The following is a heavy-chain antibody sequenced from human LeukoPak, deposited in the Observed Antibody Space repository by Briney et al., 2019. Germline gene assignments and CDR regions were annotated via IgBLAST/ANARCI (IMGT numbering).Heavy chain of an antibody. Sequence: SETLSLTCTVSGGSISSGSYYWSWIRQPAGKGLEWIGRIYTSGSTNYNPSLKSRVTISVDTSKNQFSLKLSSVTAADTDVYYCAREVVVPAAAGWFDPWGQGTLVTVSS. CDR2: IYTSGST. V-gene: IGHV4-61*02. CDR3: AREVVVPAAAGWFDP. D-gene: IGHD2-2*01. CDR1: GGSISSGSYY. J-gene: IGHJ5*02.